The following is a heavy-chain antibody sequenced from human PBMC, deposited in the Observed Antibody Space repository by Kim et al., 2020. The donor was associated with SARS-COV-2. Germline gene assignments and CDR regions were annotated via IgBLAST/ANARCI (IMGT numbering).Heavy chain of an antibody. J-gene: IGHJ6*02. CDR2: IYYTGST. CDR3: ARDRAYSYGYFHYSGMDI. Sequence: SETLSLTCTVSGGSISSSYYWSWIRQPPGKGLEWVGYIYYTGSTKYNPSLKSRVTILLDTSKNQFSLKLTSVTAADTAVYYCARDRAYSYGYFHYSGMDIWGPGTTVTVSS. CDR1: GGSISSSYY. D-gene: IGHD5-18*01. V-gene: IGHV4-59*01.